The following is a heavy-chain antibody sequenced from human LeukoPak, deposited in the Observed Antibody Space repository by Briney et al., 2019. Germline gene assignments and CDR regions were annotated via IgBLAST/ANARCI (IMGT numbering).Heavy chain of an antibody. V-gene: IGHV1-2*02. J-gene: IGHJ5*02. Sequence: ASVKVSCKASGYTFTGYYMHWVRQAPGQGLEWMGWINPNSGGTNYAQKFQGRVTMTRDTSISTAYMELSWLRSDDTAVYYCARDRCSGGSCYDWFDPWGQGALVTVSS. D-gene: IGHD2-15*01. CDR3: ARDRCSGGSCYDWFDP. CDR1: GYTFTGYY. CDR2: INPNSGGT.